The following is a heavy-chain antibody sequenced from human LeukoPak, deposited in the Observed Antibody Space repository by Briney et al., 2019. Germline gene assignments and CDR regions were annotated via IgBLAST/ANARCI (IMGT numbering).Heavy chain of an antibody. D-gene: IGHD2-15*01. CDR3: TRDCSGSSCYEEMDY. Sequence: PGRSLRLSCKPSGFTFGDYAMSWVRQAPGKGLEWVGFIRSKAFGATTDYAASVKGRFTVSRDDSKRIAYLQMNGLKTEDTAVYYCTRDCSGSSCYEEMDYWGQGTLVTVSS. CDR2: IRSKAFGATT. J-gene: IGHJ4*02. CDR1: GFTFGDYA. V-gene: IGHV3-49*04.